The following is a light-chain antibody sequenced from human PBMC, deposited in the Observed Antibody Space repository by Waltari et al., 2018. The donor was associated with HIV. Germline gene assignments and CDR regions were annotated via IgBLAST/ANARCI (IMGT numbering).Light chain of an antibody. CDR3: QSYDSSLSRRV. Sequence: QSVLTQPPSVSGAPGQRVTISCTGRSSNIGAGYDVPWYQQLPGTAPKLLIYGNSNRPSGVPDRFSGSKSGTSASLAITGLQAGDEADYYCQSYDSSLSRRVFGTGTKVTVL. CDR2: GNS. J-gene: IGLJ1*01. CDR1: SSNIGAGYD. V-gene: IGLV1-40*01.